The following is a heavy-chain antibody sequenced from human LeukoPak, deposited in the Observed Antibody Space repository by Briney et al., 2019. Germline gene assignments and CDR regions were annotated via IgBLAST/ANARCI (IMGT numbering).Heavy chain of an antibody. CDR1: GGSFSGYY. Sequence: SETLSLTCAVYGGSFSGYYWSWIRQPPGKGLEWIGEINHSGSTNYNPSLKSRVTISVDTSKNQFSLKLSSVTAADTAVYYCARNGDYGFYYYYGMDVWGQGTTVTVSS. CDR3: ARNGDYGFYYYYGMDV. J-gene: IGHJ6*02. CDR2: INHSGST. D-gene: IGHD4-17*01. V-gene: IGHV4-34*01.